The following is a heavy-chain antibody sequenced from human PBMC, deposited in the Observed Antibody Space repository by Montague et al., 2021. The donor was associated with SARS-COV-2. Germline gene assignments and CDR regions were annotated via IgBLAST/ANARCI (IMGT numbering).Heavy chain of an antibody. D-gene: IGHD3-10*01. Sequence: SLRLSCAASGFTFSRYAVSWVRQPPGKGPEWVSGIYSGGDKKNCPDSVKGRFTISRDTSKNTLYLEMNSLRAEDTGVYYCARESFGSADSWGQETLVTVSS. J-gene: IGHJ4*02. CDR1: GFTFSRYA. V-gene: IGHV3-23*03. CDR3: ARESFGSADS. CDR2: IYSGGDKK.